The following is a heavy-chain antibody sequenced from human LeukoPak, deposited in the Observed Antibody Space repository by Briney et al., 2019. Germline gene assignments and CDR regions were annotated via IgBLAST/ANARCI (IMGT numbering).Heavy chain of an antibody. D-gene: IGHD5-18*01. J-gene: IGHJ4*02. Sequence: GGSLRLSCAASGFTFSSYSMNWVRQAPGKGLEWVSYISSSSSTIYYTDSVKGRFTISRDNAKNSLYLQMNSLRAEDTAVYYCARERGYSYGYSDYWGQGTLVTVSS. CDR1: GFTFSSYS. V-gene: IGHV3-48*01. CDR2: ISSSSSTI. CDR3: ARERGYSYGYSDY.